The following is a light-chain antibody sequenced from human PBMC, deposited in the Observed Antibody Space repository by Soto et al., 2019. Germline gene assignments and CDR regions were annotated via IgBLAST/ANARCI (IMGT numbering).Light chain of an antibody. J-gene: IGLJ3*02. Sequence: QSALTQPASVSGSPGQSITISCTGTSSDVGGYNYVSWYQQHPGKAPKLMIYEVTNRPSGVSNRFSGSKSGNTASLTISGLQGEDEADYYCSSYTSSSPDWVFGGGTKLTVL. CDR3: SSYTSSSPDWV. V-gene: IGLV2-14*01. CDR1: SSDVGGYNY. CDR2: EVT.